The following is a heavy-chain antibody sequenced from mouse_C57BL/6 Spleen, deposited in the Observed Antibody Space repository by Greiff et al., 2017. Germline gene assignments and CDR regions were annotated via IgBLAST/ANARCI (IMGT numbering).Heavy chain of an antibody. D-gene: IGHD1-1*01. J-gene: IGHJ1*03. Sequence: VQLQQSGPELVKPGASVKLSCKASGYTFTSYDINWVKQRPGQGLEWIGWIYPRDGSTKYNEKFKGKATLTVDTSSSTACMELQSLTAEASAVYFCARRGDYYSSSDEWYFDVWGTGTTVTVSS. CDR2: IYPRDGST. CDR1: GYTFTSYD. CDR3: ARRGDYYSSSDEWYFDV. V-gene: IGHV1-85*01.